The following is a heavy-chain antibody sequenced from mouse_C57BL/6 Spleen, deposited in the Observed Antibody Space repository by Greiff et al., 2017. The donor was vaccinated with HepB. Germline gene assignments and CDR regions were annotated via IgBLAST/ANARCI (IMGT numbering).Heavy chain of an antibody. CDR2: INPNYGTT. CDR3: ARSYSNYVGNYYAMDY. Sequence: EVKLQESGPELVKPGASVKISCKASGYSFTDYNMNWVKQSNGKSLEWIGVINPNYGTTSYNQKLKGKATLTVDQSFSTAYMQLNSLTSEDSEVYYCARSYSNYVGNYYAMDYWGQGTSVTVSS. CDR1: GYSFTDYN. J-gene: IGHJ4*01. V-gene: IGHV1-39*01. D-gene: IGHD2-5*01.